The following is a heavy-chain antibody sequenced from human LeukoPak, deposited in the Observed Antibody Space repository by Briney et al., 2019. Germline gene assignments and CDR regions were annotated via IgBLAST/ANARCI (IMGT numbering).Heavy chain of an antibody. D-gene: IGHD3-22*01. V-gene: IGHV5-51*01. CDR3: ARQSTSYDSSGYYYNY. CDR1: GYSFTSYW. J-gene: IGHJ4*02. CDR2: IYPGDSDT. Sequence: RGESLKISCKGSGYSFTSYWIGWVRQVPGKGLEWMGIIYPGDSDTRYSPSFQGQVTISADKSISTAYPQWSSLKASDTAMYYCARQSTSYDSSGYYYNYWGQGTLVTVSS.